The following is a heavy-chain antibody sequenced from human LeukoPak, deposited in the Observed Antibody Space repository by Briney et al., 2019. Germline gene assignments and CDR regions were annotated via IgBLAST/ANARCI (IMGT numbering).Heavy chain of an antibody. CDR1: GGSISSYY. J-gene: IGHJ5*02. CDR3: AREDGDTAMVP. CDR2: IYYSGST. Sequence: SETLSLTCTVSGGSISSYYWSWIRQPPGKGLEWIGYIYYSGSTNYNPSLKSRVTISVDTSKNQSSLKLSSVTAADTAVYYCAREDGDTAMVPWGQGTLVTVSS. D-gene: IGHD5-18*01. V-gene: IGHV4-59*01.